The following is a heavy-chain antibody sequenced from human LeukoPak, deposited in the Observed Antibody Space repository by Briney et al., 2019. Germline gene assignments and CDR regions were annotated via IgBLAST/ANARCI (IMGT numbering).Heavy chain of an antibody. CDR3: ARAYCSSNCLNIPVAFLDY. Sequence: PGGSLRLSCAASGFTFSSYAMSWVRQAPGKGLEWVSAISGSGGSTYYADSVKGRFTISRDISKNTVFLQLNSLRAEDTAVYYCARAYCSSNCLNIPVAFLDYWGQGTLVVVSS. J-gene: IGHJ4*02. D-gene: IGHD2-2*01. CDR2: ISGSGGST. V-gene: IGHV3-23*01. CDR1: GFTFSSYA.